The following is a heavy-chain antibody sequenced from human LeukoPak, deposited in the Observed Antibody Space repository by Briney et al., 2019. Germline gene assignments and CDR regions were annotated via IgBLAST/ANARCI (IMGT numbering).Heavy chain of an antibody. CDR3: ARGETSSYDY. V-gene: IGHV3-53*01. CDR1: GFTVSINY. Sequence: GGSLRLSCAASGFTVSINYMSWVRQAPGKGLEWVSVIYSGGNTYYADSVKGRFTIFRDNSKNMVYLQMNSLRAEDTAVYYCARGETSSYDYWGQGTLVTVSS. CDR2: IYSGGNT. D-gene: IGHD2-2*01. J-gene: IGHJ4*02.